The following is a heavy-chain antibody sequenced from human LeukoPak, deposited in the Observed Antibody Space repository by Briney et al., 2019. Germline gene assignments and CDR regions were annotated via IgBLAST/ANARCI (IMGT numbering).Heavy chain of an antibody. D-gene: IGHD3-22*01. Sequence: PGGSLRLSCAASGFTFSSYAMSWVRQAPGKGLEWVSAISGSGGSTYYADSVKGRFTISRDNSKNTLYLQMNSLRAEDTAVYYCTTYRYSYDVTGYSYFDYWGQGTPVTVSS. CDR1: GFTFSSYA. CDR3: TTYRYSYDVTGYSYFDY. J-gene: IGHJ4*02. V-gene: IGHV3-23*01. CDR2: ISGSGGST.